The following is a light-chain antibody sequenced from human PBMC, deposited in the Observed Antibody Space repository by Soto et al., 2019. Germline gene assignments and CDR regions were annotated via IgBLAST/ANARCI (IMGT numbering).Light chain of an antibody. J-gene: IGLJ3*02. Sequence: QAVVTQESSFSVSPGGTVTLTCGLTSGSVSTDYYPSWYQQTPGQAPRTLIYSTNTRSSGVPDRFSGSILGNKAALTITGAQADDESHYYCVLYMGRGISMFGGGTK. CDR3: VLYMGRGISM. CDR2: STN. V-gene: IGLV8-61*01. CDR1: SGSVSTDYY.